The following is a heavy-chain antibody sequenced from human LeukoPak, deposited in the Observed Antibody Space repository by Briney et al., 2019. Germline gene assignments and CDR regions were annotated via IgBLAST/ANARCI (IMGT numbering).Heavy chain of an antibody. CDR3: VRGAYSSSWLNFDY. CDR1: GFTFSSYA. Sequence: GRTLRLSCAASGFTFSSYAMHWVRQAPGKGLEWVALIPYDGSNKYYADYVKGRFTVSRDNSKNTLYLQMNSLRAEDTAVYYCVRGAYSSSWLNFDYWGQGTLVTVSS. V-gene: IGHV3-30*04. J-gene: IGHJ4*02. CDR2: IPYDGSNK. D-gene: IGHD6-13*01.